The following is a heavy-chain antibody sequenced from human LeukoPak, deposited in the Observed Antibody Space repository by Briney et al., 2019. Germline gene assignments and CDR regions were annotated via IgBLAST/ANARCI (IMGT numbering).Heavy chain of an antibody. Sequence: SQTLSLTCIVSGDSISSGGYYWSWIRQPPGKGLEWIGEINHSGSTNYNPSLKSRVTISVDTSKNQFSLKLSSVTAADTAVYYCARRGWYLVDYWGQGTLVTVSS. CDR3: ARRGWYLVDY. CDR2: INHSGST. J-gene: IGHJ4*02. D-gene: IGHD6-19*01. CDR1: GDSISSGGYY. V-gene: IGHV4-30-2*01.